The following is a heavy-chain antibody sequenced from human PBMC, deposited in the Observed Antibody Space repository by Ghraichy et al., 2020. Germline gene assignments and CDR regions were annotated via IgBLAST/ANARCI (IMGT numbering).Heavy chain of an antibody. V-gene: IGHV3-23*01. D-gene: IGHD5-24*01. CDR1: GFTFSSYA. J-gene: IGHJ4*02. CDR3: AKLARGDGYNLPFDY. CDR2: ISGSGGST. Sequence: GALRLSCAASGFTFSSYAMSWVRQAPGKGLEWVSAISGSGGSTYYADSVKGRFTISRDNSKNTLYLQMNSLRAEDTAVYYCAKLARGDGYNLPFDYWGQGPLVTVSS.